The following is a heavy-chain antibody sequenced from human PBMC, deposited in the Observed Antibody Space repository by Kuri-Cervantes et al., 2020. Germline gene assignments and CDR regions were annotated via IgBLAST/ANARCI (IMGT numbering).Heavy chain of an antibody. J-gene: IGHJ6*02. CDR2: INHSGST. D-gene: IGHD3-22*01. Sequence: GSLRLSCAVYGGSFSGYYWSWIRQPPGKGLEWIGEINHSGSTNYNPSLKSRVTISVDTSKNQFSLKLSSVTAADTAVYYCARDYYDSSAKGGYYGMDVWGQGTTVTVSS. V-gene: IGHV4-34*01. CDR1: GGSFSGYY. CDR3: ARDYYDSSAKGGYYGMDV.